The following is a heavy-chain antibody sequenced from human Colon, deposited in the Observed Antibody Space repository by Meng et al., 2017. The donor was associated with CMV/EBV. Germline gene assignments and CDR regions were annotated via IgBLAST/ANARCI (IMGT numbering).Heavy chain of an antibody. CDR1: GFTFSRSG. CDR2: ISYDGSNK. V-gene: IGHV3-30*18. Sequence: ASGFTFSRSGMNWVRQAPGKGLEWVAVISYDGSNKYYADSVKGRFTISRDNSKNTLYLQMNSLRAEDTAVYYCAKGIHSSGWYGFDYWGQGTLVTVSS. J-gene: IGHJ4*02. CDR3: AKGIHSSGWYGFDY. D-gene: IGHD6-19*01.